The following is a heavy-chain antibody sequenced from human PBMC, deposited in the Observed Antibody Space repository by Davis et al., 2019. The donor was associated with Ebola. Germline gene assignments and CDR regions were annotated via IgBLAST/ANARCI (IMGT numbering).Heavy chain of an antibody. CDR1: GFIFSSFW. CDR3: AREGMGATTYYYYYMDV. V-gene: IGHV3-7*03. Sequence: GESLKISCATSGFIFSSFWMSWVRQAPGKGLEWVANIKQDGSEKYFVDSVEGRFTISRDNAKNSLYLQMNSLRAEDTAVYYCAREGMGATTYYYYYMDVWGKGTTVTVSS. J-gene: IGHJ6*03. CDR2: IKQDGSEK. D-gene: IGHD1-26*01.